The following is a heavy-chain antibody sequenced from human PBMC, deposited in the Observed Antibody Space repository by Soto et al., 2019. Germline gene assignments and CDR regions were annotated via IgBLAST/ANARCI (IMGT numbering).Heavy chain of an antibody. D-gene: IGHD2-15*01. J-gene: IGHJ6*03. V-gene: IGHV1-18*01. CDR1: GYTFTSYG. CDR3: PRIKGRYSNYYYYMDV. Sequence: ASVKVSCKASGYTFTSYGISWVRQAPGQGLEWMGWISAYNGNTNYAQKLQGRVTMTTDTSTSTAYMELRSLRSDDTAVYYCPRIKGRYSNYYYYMDVWGKGTTVTVSS. CDR2: ISAYNGNT.